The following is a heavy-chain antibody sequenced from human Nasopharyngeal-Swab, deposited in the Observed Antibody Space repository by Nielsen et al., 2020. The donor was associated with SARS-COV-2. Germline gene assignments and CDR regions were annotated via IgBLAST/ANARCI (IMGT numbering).Heavy chain of an antibody. J-gene: IGHJ5*02. CDR2: IYYRGST. Sequence: WVRPPPGKGLEWIGSIYYRGSTYYNPSLKRRGTIAVDTSKNQFSLTMSSVTAADTAVYYCARWRIAAAGNNWFDHWGQGTLVTVSS. V-gene: IGHV4-39*01. CDR3: ARWRIAAAGNNWFDH. D-gene: IGHD6-13*01.